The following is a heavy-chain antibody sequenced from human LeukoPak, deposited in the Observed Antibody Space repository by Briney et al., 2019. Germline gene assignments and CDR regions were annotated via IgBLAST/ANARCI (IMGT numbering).Heavy chain of an antibody. CDR1: GGSFSGYY. Sequence: SETPSLTCAVYGGSFSGYYWSWIRQPPGKGLEWIGEINHSGSTNYNPSLKSRVTISVDKSKNQFSLKLSSVTAADTAVYYCARGMVRGVSLMDVWGQGTTVTVSS. CDR2: INHSGST. V-gene: IGHV4-34*01. CDR3: ARGMVRGVSLMDV. D-gene: IGHD3-10*01. J-gene: IGHJ6*02.